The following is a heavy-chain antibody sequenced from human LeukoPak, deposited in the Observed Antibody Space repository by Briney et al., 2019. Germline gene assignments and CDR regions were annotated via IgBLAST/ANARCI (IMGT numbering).Heavy chain of an antibody. D-gene: IGHD3-3*01. J-gene: IGHJ4*02. V-gene: IGHV3-21*01. CDR2: ISSSSKYI. Sequence: GGSLRLSCAASGFTFSSYSMNWVRQAPGKGLEWVSSISSSSKYIYYADSVKGRFTISRDNAKNSLYLQMNSLRAEDTAVYYCAREPFWSGYYSNLHFDYWGQGTLVTVSS. CDR1: GFTFSSYS. CDR3: AREPFWSGYYSNLHFDY.